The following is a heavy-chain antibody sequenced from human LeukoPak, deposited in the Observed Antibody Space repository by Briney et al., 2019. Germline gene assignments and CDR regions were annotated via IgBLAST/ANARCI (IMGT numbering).Heavy chain of an antibody. CDR2: ISSSSSYI. V-gene: IGHV3-21*01. CDR1: GFSFRDYT. D-gene: IGHD1/OR15-1a*01. J-gene: IGHJ4*02. CDR3: AKDSPSRTATTEVPVDY. Sequence: TGGSLRLSCAASGFSFRDYTMNWVRQAPGKGLVWLASISSSSSYIYFANSVRGRFTISRDNAKNSLYLQMNSLRAEDTAVYYCAKDSPSRTATTEVPVDYWGQGTLVTVSS.